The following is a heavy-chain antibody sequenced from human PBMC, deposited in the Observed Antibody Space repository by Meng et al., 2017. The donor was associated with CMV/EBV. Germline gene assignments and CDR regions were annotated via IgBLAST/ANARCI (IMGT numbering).Heavy chain of an antibody. CDR2: INPSGGST. J-gene: IGHJ5*02. CDR1: GYPFTSYY. Sequence: KASGYPFTSYYMHWVRQAPGQGLEWMGIINPSGGSTSYAQKFQGRVTMTRDTSTSTVYMELSSLRSEDTAVYYCARALTVTTNWFDPWGQGTLVTVSS. D-gene: IGHD4-11*01. CDR3: ARALTVTTNWFDP. V-gene: IGHV1-46*01.